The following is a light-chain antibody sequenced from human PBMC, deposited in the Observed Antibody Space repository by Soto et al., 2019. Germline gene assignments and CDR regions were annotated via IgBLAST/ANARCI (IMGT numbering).Light chain of an antibody. V-gene: IGKV3-20*01. J-gene: IGKJ3*01. CDR3: QQYGSSLGT. Sequence: EIVLTQSPGTLSLSPGERATLSCRASQSISSNYLAWYQQKPGQAPRLLIYGASYRATGIPDRFSGSGSGTAFTLTISRLEPEDFAVYYCQQYGSSLGTFGPGTKVDIK. CDR1: QSISSNY. CDR2: GAS.